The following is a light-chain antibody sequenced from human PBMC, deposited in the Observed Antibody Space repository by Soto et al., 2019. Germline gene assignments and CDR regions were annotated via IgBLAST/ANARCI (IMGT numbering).Light chain of an antibody. J-gene: IGKJ1*01. CDR3: QQYVASPRT. V-gene: IGKV3-20*01. CDR1: QSVSSNY. Sequence: EIVLTQSPGTLSLSPGERATLSCRASQSVSSNYLAWYQQTPGQAPRLLIYGASSRATGIPDRFSGSGSGTDFTLTINRLEPEDLGVYYCQQYVASPRTFGQGTKV. CDR2: GAS.